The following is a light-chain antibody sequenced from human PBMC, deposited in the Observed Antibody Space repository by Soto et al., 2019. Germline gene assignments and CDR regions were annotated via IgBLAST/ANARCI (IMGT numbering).Light chain of an antibody. CDR2: DAS. Sequence: DIQMTQSPSTLSGSVGDRVTITCRASQTISIWLAWYQQKPGKAPKLLIYDASSLESGVPSRFSGSGSGTEFTLTISSLQPDDFATYYCQQYNSYSWTFGQGTKVDIK. V-gene: IGKV1-5*01. J-gene: IGKJ1*01. CDR3: QQYNSYSWT. CDR1: QTISIW.